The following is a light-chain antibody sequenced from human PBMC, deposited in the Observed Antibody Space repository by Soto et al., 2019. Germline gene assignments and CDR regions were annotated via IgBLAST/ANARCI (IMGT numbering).Light chain of an antibody. Sequence: QSVLTQPPSASGTPGQWVTISCSGSSSNIGTNYVNWYQQLPGTAPRLLIYSNNQRPSGVPDRFSGSKSGTSASLAIGGLQSEDEADYYCATWDDRLNAVVFGGGTKLTVL. CDR2: SNN. J-gene: IGLJ2*01. CDR3: ATWDDRLNAVV. V-gene: IGLV1-44*01. CDR1: SSNIGTNY.